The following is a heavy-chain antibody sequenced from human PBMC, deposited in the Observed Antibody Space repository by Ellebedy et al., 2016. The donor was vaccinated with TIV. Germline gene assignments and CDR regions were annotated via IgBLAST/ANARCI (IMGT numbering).Heavy chain of an antibody. Sequence: ASVKVSCXASGYTFTGYYMHWVRQAPGQGLEWMGWINPNSGGTNYAQKFQGWVTMTRDTSISTAYMELSRLRSDDTAVYYCAVSIAAAGIDYWGQGTLVTVSS. CDR2: INPNSGGT. CDR1: GYTFTGYY. J-gene: IGHJ4*02. CDR3: AVSIAAAGIDY. V-gene: IGHV1-2*04. D-gene: IGHD6-13*01.